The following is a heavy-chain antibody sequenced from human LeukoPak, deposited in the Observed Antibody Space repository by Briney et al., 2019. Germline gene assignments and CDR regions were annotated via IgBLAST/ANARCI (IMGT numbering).Heavy chain of an antibody. CDR1: GFTFSRYW. CDR3: ARGRAIVVVPAAKAGGPYYYYGMDV. Sequence: GGSLRLSCVTSGFTFSRYWMSWVRQAPGKGLEWVAIIWYDGSNKYYADSVKGRFTISRDNSKNTLYLQINSLRAEDTAVYYCARGRAIVVVPAAKAGGPYYYYGMDVWGQGTTVTVSS. J-gene: IGHJ6*02. V-gene: IGHV3-33*08. D-gene: IGHD2-2*01. CDR2: IWYDGSNK.